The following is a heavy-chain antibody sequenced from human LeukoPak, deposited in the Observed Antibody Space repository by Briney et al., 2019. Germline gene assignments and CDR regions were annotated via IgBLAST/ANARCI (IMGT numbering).Heavy chain of an antibody. D-gene: IGHD3-10*01. V-gene: IGHV3-21*01. CDR2: ISTSSSYI. J-gene: IGHJ6*03. CDR3: ARITVIRVAAMDV. Sequence: GGSLRLSCAASGFTFSSYSMNWVRQAPGKGLEWVSSISTSSSYIHYADSVKGRFTISRDNAKNSLYLQMNSPRTEDTAVYYCARITVIRVAAMDVWGKGTTVTISS. CDR1: GFTFSSYS.